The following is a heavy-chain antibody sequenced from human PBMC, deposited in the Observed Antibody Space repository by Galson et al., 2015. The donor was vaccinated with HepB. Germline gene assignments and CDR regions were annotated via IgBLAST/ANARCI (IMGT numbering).Heavy chain of an antibody. CDR1: GFTFSSYG. J-gene: IGHJ3*02. CDR2: ISYDGSNK. CDR3: AKDRGTTLDWYAFDI. D-gene: IGHD3-9*01. Sequence: SLRLSCAASGFTFSSYGMHWVRQAPGKGLEWVAVISYDGSNKYYADSVKGRFTISRDNSKNTLYLQMNSVRAEDTAVYYCAKDRGTTLDWYAFDIWGQGTMVTVSS. V-gene: IGHV3-30*18.